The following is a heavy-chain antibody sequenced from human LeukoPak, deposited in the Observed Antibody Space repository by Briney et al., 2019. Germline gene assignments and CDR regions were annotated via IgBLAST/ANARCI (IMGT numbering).Heavy chain of an antibody. J-gene: IGHJ3*01. D-gene: IGHD2-21*01. Sequence: PGGSLRLSCAASGFTFTNYVMTWVRQAPGKGLEWVSGISGNGFTTFYADSVRGRSTISRDNSKNTIYLQMNSLRAEDTAVYYCAKDFQGQIPDAFDVWGQGTMVTVSS. CDR3: AKDFQGQIPDAFDV. CDR2: ISGNGFTT. CDR1: GFTFTNYV. V-gene: IGHV3-23*01.